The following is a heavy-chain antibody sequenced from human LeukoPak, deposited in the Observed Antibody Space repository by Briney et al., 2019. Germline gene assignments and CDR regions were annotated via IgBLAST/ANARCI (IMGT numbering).Heavy chain of an antibody. CDR1: GYTFTSYY. J-gene: IGHJ4*02. V-gene: IGHV1-46*01. CDR3: ARDRHVYYDILTGYASYFEY. D-gene: IGHD3-9*01. CDR2: INPSGGST. Sequence: ASVKVSCKASGYTFTSYYMHWVRQAPGQGLEWMGIINPSGGSTSYAQKFQGRVTMTRDMSTSTVYMELSSLRSEDTAVYYCARDRHVYYDILTGYASYFEYWGQGALVTVSS.